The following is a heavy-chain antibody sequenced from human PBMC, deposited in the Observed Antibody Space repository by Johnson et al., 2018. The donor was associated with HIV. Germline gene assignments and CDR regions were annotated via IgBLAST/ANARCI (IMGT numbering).Heavy chain of an antibody. D-gene: IGHD3-16*01. Sequence: VQLVESGGGLIQPGGSLRLSCAASGFTVSSNYMSWVRQAPGKGLEYVSAISSDGGSTYYANSVKGRFTISRDNAKNSLFLQMSSLRAEDTAVYYCARVGPRSKGGPVDAFDICGQGTMVTVSS. J-gene: IGHJ3*02. CDR3: ARVGPRSKGGPVDAFDI. CDR1: GFTVSSNY. V-gene: IGHV3-64*01. CDR2: ISSDGGST.